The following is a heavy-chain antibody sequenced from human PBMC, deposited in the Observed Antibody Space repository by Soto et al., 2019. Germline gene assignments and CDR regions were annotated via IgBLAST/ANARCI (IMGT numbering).Heavy chain of an antibody. Sequence: HPGGSLRLSCLASGFTFKAYAMGWVRQAPGKGLEWVSSISATDGKTYYADSVRGRFMISRDNSRNSLFLQMNGLRPDDSALYYCVKDRTFGPPLVRFDSWGQGTLVTVSS. D-gene: IGHD6-6*01. J-gene: IGHJ4*02. CDR2: ISATDGKT. V-gene: IGHV3-23*01. CDR1: GFTFKAYA. CDR3: VKDRTFGPPLVRFDS.